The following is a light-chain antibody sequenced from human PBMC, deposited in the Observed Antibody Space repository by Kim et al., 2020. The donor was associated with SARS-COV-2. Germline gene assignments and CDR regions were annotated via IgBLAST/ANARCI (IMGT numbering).Light chain of an antibody. V-gene: IGKV1-5*03. CDR1: QSISTW. CDR2: KTS. J-gene: IGKJ1*01. CDR3: QRYNTSPWT. Sequence: ASIGETVTITYRASQSISTWLAWYQQKPGRAPKLLIHKTSSLEPGVSSRFSGSGSGTEFTLTISSLQPDDFATYFCQRYNTSPWTFGQGTKVDIK.